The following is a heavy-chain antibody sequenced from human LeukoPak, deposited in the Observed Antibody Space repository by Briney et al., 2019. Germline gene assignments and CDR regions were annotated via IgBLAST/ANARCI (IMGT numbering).Heavy chain of an antibody. Sequence: GGSLRLSCAASGFTFSSYAMSWVRQAPGKGLEWVSAISGSGGSTYYADSVKGRFTISRDNSKNTLYLQMSSLRAEDTAVYYCAKDQELLHYFDYWGQGTLVTVSS. D-gene: IGHD1-26*01. V-gene: IGHV3-23*01. CDR3: AKDQELLHYFDY. CDR1: GFTFSSYA. J-gene: IGHJ4*02. CDR2: ISGSGGST.